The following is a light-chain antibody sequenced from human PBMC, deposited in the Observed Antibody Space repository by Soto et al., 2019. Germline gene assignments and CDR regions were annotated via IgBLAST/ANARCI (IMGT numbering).Light chain of an antibody. CDR3: QKYNNWPRT. CDR1: QSVSSN. J-gene: IGKJ1*01. Sequence: EIVMTQSPATLSVSPGERATLSCRASQSVSSNLAWYQQKPGQAPRLLIYGESTRATGIPDRLSGSGSGTELTLTISRLQSEDFAVYYCQKYNNWPRTCGQGTKVDIK. V-gene: IGKV3-15*01. CDR2: GES.